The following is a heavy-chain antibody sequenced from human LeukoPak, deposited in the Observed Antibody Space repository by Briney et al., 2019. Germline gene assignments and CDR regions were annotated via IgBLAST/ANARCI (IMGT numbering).Heavy chain of an antibody. CDR3: ARDNAPAGGGLDY. D-gene: IGHD2-2*01. CDR1: GFTVSSNH. V-gene: IGHV3-53*01. Sequence: GGSLRLSCAASGFTVSSNHMTWARQAPGKGLEWVSEIYTGGLTFYADSVTGRFTISRDNSKNTVYLQMNSLGVEDTARYYCARDNAPAGGGLDYWGQGTLVTVSS. CDR2: IYTGGLT. J-gene: IGHJ4*02.